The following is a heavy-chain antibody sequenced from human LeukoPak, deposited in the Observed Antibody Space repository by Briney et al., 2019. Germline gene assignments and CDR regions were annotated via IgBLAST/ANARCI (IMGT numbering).Heavy chain of an antibody. D-gene: IGHD5-12*01. Sequence: ASVKVSCKVSGCTLTELSMHWVRQAPGKGLEWMGGFDPEDGETIYAQKFQGRVTMTEDTSTDTAYMELSSLRSEDTAVYYSATDAEYSGYDYYFDYWGQGTLVTVSS. CDR3: ATDAEYSGYDYYFDY. CDR2: FDPEDGET. V-gene: IGHV1-24*01. J-gene: IGHJ4*02. CDR1: GCTLTELS.